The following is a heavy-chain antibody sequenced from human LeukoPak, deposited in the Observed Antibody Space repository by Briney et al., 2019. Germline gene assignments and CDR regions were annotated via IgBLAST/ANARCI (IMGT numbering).Heavy chain of an antibody. CDR1: GYTFSGYY. D-gene: IGHD3-9*01. V-gene: IGHV1-18*04. CDR3: ARGLYRYDILTGYYEHYPYYFDY. J-gene: IGHJ4*02. CDR2: ISAYNGNT. Sequence: EASVKVSCKASGYTFSGYYIHWVRQAPGQGLEWMGWISAYNGNTNYAQKLQGRVTMTTDTSTSTAYMELRSLRSDDTAVYYCARGLYRYDILTGYYEHYPYYFDYWGQGTLVTVSS.